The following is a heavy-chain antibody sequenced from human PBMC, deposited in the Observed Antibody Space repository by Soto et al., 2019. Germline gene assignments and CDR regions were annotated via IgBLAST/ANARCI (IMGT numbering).Heavy chain of an antibody. Sequence: QVQLVQSGAEVKRPGSSVKVSCKASGDTFAFHSINWVRQAPGLGLEWMGRINPILSMSNYAQRFKGRVTMTADKSTNTAYMVLSSLRSEDTAIYYCATSYGSGYRAFDYWGQGALVTVSS. D-gene: IGHD3-10*01. CDR2: INPILSMS. CDR1: GDTFAFHS. J-gene: IGHJ4*02. CDR3: ATSYGSGYRAFDY. V-gene: IGHV1-69*02.